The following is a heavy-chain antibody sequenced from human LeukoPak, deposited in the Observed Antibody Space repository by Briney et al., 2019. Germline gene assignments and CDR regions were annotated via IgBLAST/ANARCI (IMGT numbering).Heavy chain of an antibody. D-gene: IGHD3-10*01. V-gene: IGHV3-43*02. CDR3: AKQGGSGSYYTYYYYYYMDV. CDR1: GSTFDDYA. CDR2: ISGDGGST. J-gene: IGHJ6*03. Sequence: GGSLRLSCAASGSTFDDYAMHWVRQAPGKGLEWVSLISGDGGSTYYADSVKGRFTTSRDNSKNSLYLQMNSLRTEDTALYYCAKQGGSGSYYTYYYYYYMDVWGKGTTVTVSS.